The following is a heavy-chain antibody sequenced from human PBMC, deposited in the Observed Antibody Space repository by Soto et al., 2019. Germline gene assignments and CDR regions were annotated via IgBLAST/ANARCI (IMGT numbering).Heavy chain of an antibody. V-gene: IGHV4-39*01. CDR3: ARRKYSSGWYDY. Sequence: QLQLQESGPGLVKPSETLSLTCTVSGGSISSSSYYWGWIRQPPGKGLEWIGSIYYSGSTYYNPSLKSRVTISVDTSKNQFSLKLSSVTAADTAGYYCARRKYSSGWYDYWGQGTLVTVSS. J-gene: IGHJ4*02. CDR2: IYYSGST. CDR1: GGSISSSSYY. D-gene: IGHD6-19*01.